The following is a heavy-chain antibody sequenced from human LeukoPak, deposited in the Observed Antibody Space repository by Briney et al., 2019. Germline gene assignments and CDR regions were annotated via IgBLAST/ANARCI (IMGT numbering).Heavy chain of an antibody. CDR2: IYTSGST. V-gene: IGHV4-61*02. J-gene: IGHJ6*03. D-gene: IGHD1-26*01. Sequence: SQTLSLSCTVSGGSIRSGSFYWNWIRQPAGKGLEWIGRIYTSGSTNYNPSLKSRVTISADTSKNQFSLELNSVTAADTAVYYCAREPVVGALYFMDVWGKGTTVTVSS. CDR1: GGSIRSGSFY. CDR3: AREPVVGALYFMDV.